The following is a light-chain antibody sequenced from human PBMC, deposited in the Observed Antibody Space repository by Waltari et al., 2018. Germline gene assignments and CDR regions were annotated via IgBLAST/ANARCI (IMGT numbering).Light chain of an antibody. CDR3: GTWHSSSETRV. J-gene: IGLJ2*01. V-gene: IGLV5-52*01. CDR2: YHSDTNK. Sequence: NPPRFGLDYHSDTNKGNVSRVPSRVSGSNDASANVGILRISGLQLEDEADYYCGTWHSSSETRVFGGGTKLTVL.